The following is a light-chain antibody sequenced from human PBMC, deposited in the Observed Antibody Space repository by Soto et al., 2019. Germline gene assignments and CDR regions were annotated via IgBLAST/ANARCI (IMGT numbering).Light chain of an antibody. J-gene: IGKJ1*01. CDR1: QSVRTK. CDR2: DAS. CDR3: QQRSDWPRT. V-gene: IGKV3-11*01. Sequence: EIVMTQSPDTLYVSPGEGATLSCRASQSVRTKLAWYQQKPGQAPRLLIYDASNRATGIPARFSGSGSGTDFSLTISSLEPEDFAVYYCQQRSDWPRTFGQGTKVDIK.